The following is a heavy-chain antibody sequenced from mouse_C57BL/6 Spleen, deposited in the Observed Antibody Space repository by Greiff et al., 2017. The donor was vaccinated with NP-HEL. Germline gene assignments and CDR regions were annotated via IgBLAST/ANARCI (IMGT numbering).Heavy chain of an antibody. J-gene: IGHJ1*03. V-gene: IGHV1-69*01. D-gene: IGHD2-4*01. CDR1: GYTFTSYW. CDR3: ARGGDYPYWYFDV. CDR2: IDPSDSYT. Sequence: QVQLQQPGAELVMPGASVKLSCKASGYTFTSYWMHWVTQRPGQGLEWIGEIDPSDSYTNYNQKFKGKSTLTVDKSSSTAYMQLSSLTSEDSAVYYCARGGDYPYWYFDVWGTGTTVTVSS.